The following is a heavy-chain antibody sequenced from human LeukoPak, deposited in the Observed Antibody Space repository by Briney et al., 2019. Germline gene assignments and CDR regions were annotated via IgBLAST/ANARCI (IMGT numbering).Heavy chain of an antibody. CDR3: ARSKYYDFWSGYYLGEPDHFDY. V-gene: IGHV1-2*02. CDR1: GYTFTGYY. J-gene: IGHJ4*02. Sequence: VASVKVSCKASGYTFTGYYIHWLRQAPGQGLEWMGWINPNSGDTNFAQKFQGRVTITRNTSISTAYMELSSLRSEDTAVYYCARSKYYDFWSGYYLGEPDHFDYWGQGTLVTVSS. CDR2: INPNSGDT. D-gene: IGHD3-3*01.